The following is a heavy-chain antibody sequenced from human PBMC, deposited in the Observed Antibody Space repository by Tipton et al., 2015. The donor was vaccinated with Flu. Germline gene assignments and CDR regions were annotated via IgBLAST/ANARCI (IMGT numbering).Heavy chain of an antibody. J-gene: IGHJ6*02. Sequence: TLSLTCTVFGGSIGSSTYYWGWIRQPPGKGLEWIGSLYDSGITYYNPSLKSRVTISLDTSKNQFSLKLISVTAADTAVYYCARDTFRYCSGASCLSDYYYYGMDVWGQGTTVTVSS. CDR2: LYDSGIT. D-gene: IGHD2-15*01. CDR3: ARDTFRYCSGASCLSDYYYYGMDV. CDR1: GGSIGSSTYY. V-gene: IGHV4-39*07.